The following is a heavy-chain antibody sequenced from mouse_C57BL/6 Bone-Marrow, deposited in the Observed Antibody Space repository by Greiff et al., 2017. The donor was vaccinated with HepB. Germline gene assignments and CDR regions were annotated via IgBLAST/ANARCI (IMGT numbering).Heavy chain of an antibody. D-gene: IGHD1-1*01. CDR1: GYTFTSYW. CDR2: IDPSDSET. J-gene: IGHJ3*01. Sequence: QVQLQQPGAELVRPGSSVKLSCKASGYTFTSYWMHWVKQRPIQGLEWIGNIDPSDSETHYNQKFKDKATLTVDKSSSTAYMQLSSLTSEDSAVYYCAREHYGSTWFAYWGQGTLVTVSA. V-gene: IGHV1-52*01. CDR3: AREHYGSTWFAY.